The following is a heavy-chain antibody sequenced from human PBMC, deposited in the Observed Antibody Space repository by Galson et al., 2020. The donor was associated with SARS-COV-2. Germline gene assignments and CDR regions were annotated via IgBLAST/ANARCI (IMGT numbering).Heavy chain of an antibody. D-gene: IGHD3-3*01. CDR3: ARTRDPYSDSYHGMDV. V-gene: IGHV3-11*03. CDR1: GFTFSDYY. Sequence: AGGSLRLSCEASGFTFSDYYMSWVRQAPGKGLEWVAYISSRSSHTTYADSVKGRFTISRDNAKNSLLLQMNSLRVGDTAVYYCARTRDPYSDSYHGMDVWGQGTTVTVSS. CDR2: ISSRSSHT. J-gene: IGHJ6*02.